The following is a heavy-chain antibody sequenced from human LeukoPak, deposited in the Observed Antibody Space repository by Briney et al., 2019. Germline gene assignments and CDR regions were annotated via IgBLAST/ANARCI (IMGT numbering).Heavy chain of an antibody. CDR1: GDSISAYY. CDR3: TKYGGSPANYFDS. D-gene: IGHD1-26*01. J-gene: IGHJ4*02. V-gene: IGHV4-59*08. Sequence: SETLPLTCTVSGDSISAYYWSWVRQPPGKGLEWIAFVHKTGSINYNPSLKSRATISMDTSNSQFSLHVNSVTAADTAVYYCTKYGGSPANYFDSWGPGTLVTVSP. CDR2: VHKTGSI.